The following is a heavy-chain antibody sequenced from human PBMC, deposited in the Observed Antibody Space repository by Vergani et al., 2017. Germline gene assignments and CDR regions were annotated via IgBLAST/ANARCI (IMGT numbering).Heavy chain of an antibody. D-gene: IGHD2-2*02. CDR2: IYYSGST. J-gene: IGHJ4*02. CDR3: ARLSGYCSSTSCYTRGGIDY. V-gene: IGHV4-59*01. CDR1: GGSISSYY. Sequence: QVQLQESGPGLVKPSETLSLTCTVSGGSISSYYWSWIRQPPGKGLERIGYIYYSGSTNYNPSLKSRVTISVDTSKNQFSLKLSSVTAADTAVYYCARLSGYCSSTSCYTRGGIDYWGQGTLVTVSS.